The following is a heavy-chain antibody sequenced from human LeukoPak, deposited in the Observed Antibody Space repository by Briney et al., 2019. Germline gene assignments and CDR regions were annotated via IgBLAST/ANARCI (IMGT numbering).Heavy chain of an antibody. D-gene: IGHD5-12*01. CDR3: AKDRSGYDYYGQYYFDY. Sequence: GGSLRLSCAASGFTVSSNYMSWVRQAPGKGLEYVSGISGSGGTTYYADSVKGRFTISRDNSKNTLYLQMNSLGAEDTALYYCAKDRSGYDYYGQYYFDYWGQGTLVTVSS. CDR1: GFTVSSNY. J-gene: IGHJ4*02. CDR2: ISGSGGTT. V-gene: IGHV3-23*01.